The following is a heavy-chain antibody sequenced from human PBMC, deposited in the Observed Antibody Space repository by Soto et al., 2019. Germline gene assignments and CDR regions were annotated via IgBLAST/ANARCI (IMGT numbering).Heavy chain of an antibody. CDR3: ARNRYGGYDFDY. V-gene: IGHV4-4*02. CDR1: SGSITSSNW. J-gene: IGHJ4*02. Sequence: QVQLQESGPGLVKPSGTLSLTCAVSSGSITSSNWWSWVRQPPGKGLEWIGEVSHSGNTNYIPSLKSRVTISVDKSRNQFSLRLNSVTAADTAVYSCARNRYGGYDFDYWGQGTLVTVSS. CDR2: VSHSGNT. D-gene: IGHD5-12*01.